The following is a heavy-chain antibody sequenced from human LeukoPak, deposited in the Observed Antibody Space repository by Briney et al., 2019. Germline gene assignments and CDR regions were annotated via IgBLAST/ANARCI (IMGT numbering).Heavy chain of an antibody. CDR2: IYPADSDT. CDR1: GYSFTNTF. V-gene: IGHV5-51*01. J-gene: IGHJ4*02. CDR3: ARLYGSGTHVDY. D-gene: IGHD3-10*01. Sequence: NHGESLKISCKASGYSFTNTFIGWVRQMPGKGLEWMGTIYPADSDTGYSPSFQGQVTISADKSISTAYLQWSSLKASDTAMYYCARLYGSGTHVDYWGQGTLVTVSS.